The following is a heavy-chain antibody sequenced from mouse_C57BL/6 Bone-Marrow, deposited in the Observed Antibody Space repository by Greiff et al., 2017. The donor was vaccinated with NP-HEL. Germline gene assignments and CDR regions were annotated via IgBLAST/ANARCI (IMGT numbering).Heavy chain of an antibody. V-gene: IGHV5-17*01. D-gene: IGHD1-1*01. CDR3: AREYYGSSYAWFAY. J-gene: IGHJ3*01. CDR2: ISSGSSTI. CDR1: GFTFSDYG. Sequence: EVQLMESGGGLVKPGGSLKLSCAASGFTFSDYGMHWVRQAPEKGLEWVAYISSGSSTIYYADTVKGRFTISRDNAKNTLFLQMTSLRSEDTAMYYCAREYYGSSYAWFAYWGQGTLVTVSA.